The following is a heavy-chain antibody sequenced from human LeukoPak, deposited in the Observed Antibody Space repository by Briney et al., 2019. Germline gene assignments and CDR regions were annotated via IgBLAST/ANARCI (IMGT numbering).Heavy chain of an antibody. CDR3: TYGDYPLTY. CDR1: GFTFRNYW. V-gene: IGHV3-66*01. Sequence: GGSLRLSCAASGFTFRNYWMNWVRQPPGKGPEWISLIYSNGDTRYADSVKGRFTFSRDNSKNTLYLQMNSLRAEDTAVYYCTYGDYPLTYWGQGTLVSVSS. J-gene: IGHJ4*02. CDR2: IYSNGDT. D-gene: IGHD4-17*01.